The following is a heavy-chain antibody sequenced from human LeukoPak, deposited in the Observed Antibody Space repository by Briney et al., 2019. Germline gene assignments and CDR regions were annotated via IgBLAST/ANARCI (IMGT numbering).Heavy chain of an antibody. J-gene: IGHJ4*02. CDR2: ISSSSTYI. D-gene: IGHD3-22*01. V-gene: IGHV3-21*01. CDR3: ARDPPRASSGFCLDY. Sequence: RSGGSLRLSCAASGFTFSSYWMSWVRQAPGKGLEWVSSISSSSTYIYYADSVKGRFTISRDNAKNSLYLQMNSLRAEDTAVYYCARDPPRASSGFCLDYWGQGTLVTVSS. CDR1: GFTFSSYW.